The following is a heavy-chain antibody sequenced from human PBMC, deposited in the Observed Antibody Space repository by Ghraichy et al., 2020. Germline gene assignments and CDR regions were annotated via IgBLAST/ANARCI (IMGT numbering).Heavy chain of an antibody. CDR2: IQTDGGVK. D-gene: IGHD3-9*01. Sequence: GSLRLSCAASGFTFSTYWMSWVRQAPGKGLEWVANIQTDGGVKFYLDSVKGRFTISRDNAENLLFLQMNSLRVEDTAVYYCGRDDWGPADYWGQGTLVTVSS. CDR1: GFTFSTYW. V-gene: IGHV3-7*03. J-gene: IGHJ4*02. CDR3: GRDDWGPADY.